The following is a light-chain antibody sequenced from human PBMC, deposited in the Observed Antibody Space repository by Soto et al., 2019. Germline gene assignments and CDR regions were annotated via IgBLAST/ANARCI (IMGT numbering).Light chain of an antibody. V-gene: IGLV1-44*01. CDR3: ATWDDYLNVYV. CDR2: GNN. CDR1: SSNVGRNS. Sequence: QSVLTQPPSASGTPGQGLTISCSGSSSNVGRNSVTWYQQLPGTDPKLLIYGNNQRPSGVPDRFSGSKSGTSASLAISGLQSEDEADYYCATWDDYLNVYVFGTGTKVTVL. J-gene: IGLJ1*01.